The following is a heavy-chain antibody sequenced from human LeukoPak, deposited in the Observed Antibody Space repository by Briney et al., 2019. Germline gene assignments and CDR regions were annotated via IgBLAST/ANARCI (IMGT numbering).Heavy chain of an antibody. D-gene: IGHD4/OR15-4a*01. J-gene: IGHJ3*02. CDR3: ARVVPEAFDI. Sequence: GGSLRLSCAASGFTVNSNYMSWVRQAPGKGLEWVSVIYSGGSTYYADSVKGRFTISRDNSKNTLYLQMNSLRAEDTAVYYCARVVPEAFDIWGQGTMVTVSS. CDR2: IYSGGST. V-gene: IGHV3-53*01. CDR1: GFTVNSNY.